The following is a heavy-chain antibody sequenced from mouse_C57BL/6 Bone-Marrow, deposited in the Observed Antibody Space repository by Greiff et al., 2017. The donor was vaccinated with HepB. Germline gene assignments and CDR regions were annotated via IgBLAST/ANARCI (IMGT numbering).Heavy chain of an antibody. CDR3: ARRNYGSSYYFDY. J-gene: IGHJ2*01. CDR1: GYTFTDYY. D-gene: IGHD1-1*01. V-gene: IGHV1-76*01. CDR2: IYPGSGNT. Sequence: VKLVESGAELVRPGASVKLSCKASGYTFTDYYINWVKQRPGQGLEWIARIYPGSGNTYYNEKFKGKATLTAEKSSSTAYMQLSSLTSEDSAVYFCARRNYGSSYYFDYWGQGTTLTVSS.